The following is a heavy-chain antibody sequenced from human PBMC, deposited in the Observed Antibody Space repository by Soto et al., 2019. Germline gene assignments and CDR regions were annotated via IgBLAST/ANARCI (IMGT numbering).Heavy chain of an antibody. CDR2: ISAYNGNT. J-gene: IGHJ4*02. V-gene: IGHV1-18*01. CDR3: SREALSLMDLMVRGAQSTPFDY. D-gene: IGHD3-10*01. Sequence: GASVKVSCKASGYTFTSYGISWVRQAPGQGLEWMGWISAYNGNTNYAQKLQGRVTMTTDTSTSTAYMELRSLRSDDTAVYYCSREALSLMDLMVRGAQSTPFDYWGQGTLVTVSS. CDR1: GYTFTSYG.